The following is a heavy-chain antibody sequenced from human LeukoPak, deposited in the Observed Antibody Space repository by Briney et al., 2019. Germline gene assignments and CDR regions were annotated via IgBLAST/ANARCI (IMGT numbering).Heavy chain of an antibody. J-gene: IGHJ6*02. CDR2: IKEDGSEI. V-gene: IGHV3-7*03. CDR3: AKDIHGSGSPYYYYYGMDV. Sequence: PGGSLRLSCAASGFTFSNYDMNWVRQAPGKGLEWVANIKEDGSEIYYVDVVKGRFTISRDNANNSLYLQMNSLRAEDTALYYCAKDIHGSGSPYYYYYGMDVWGQGTTVTVSS. D-gene: IGHD3-10*01. CDR1: GFTFSNYD.